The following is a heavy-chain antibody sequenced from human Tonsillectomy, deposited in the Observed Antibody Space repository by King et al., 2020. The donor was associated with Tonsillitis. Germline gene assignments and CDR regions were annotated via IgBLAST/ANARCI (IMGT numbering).Heavy chain of an antibody. J-gene: IGHJ6*03. Sequence: VQLVESGGGVVQPGGSLRLSCAASGFTFNNYGMHWVRQAPGKGLEWVAVISNDGRNKYYRDSVKGRFTISRDNSKNTLYLQMNSQRAEDTALFYCAKDYGSGSYYYYYMDVWGKGTTVTVSS. CDR2: ISNDGRNK. CDR3: AKDYGSGSYYYYYMDV. V-gene: IGHV3-30*18. D-gene: IGHD1-26*01. CDR1: GFTFNNYG.